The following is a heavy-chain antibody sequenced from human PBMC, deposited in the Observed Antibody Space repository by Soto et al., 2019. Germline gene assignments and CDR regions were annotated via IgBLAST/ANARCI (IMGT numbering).Heavy chain of an antibody. J-gene: IGHJ4*02. V-gene: IGHV1-18*04. Sequence: GSSVKVSCKASGYTFTSYGISWVRQAPGQGLEWMGWISAYNGNTNYAQKLQGRVTMTTDTSTSTAYMELRSLRSDDTAVYYCARDRTAGTTVYFDYWGQGTLVTVSS. D-gene: IGHD1-7*01. CDR3: ARDRTAGTTVYFDY. CDR2: ISAYNGNT. CDR1: GYTFTSYG.